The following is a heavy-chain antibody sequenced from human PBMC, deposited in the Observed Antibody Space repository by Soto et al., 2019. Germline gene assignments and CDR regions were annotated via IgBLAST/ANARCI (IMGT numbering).Heavy chain of an antibody. J-gene: IGHJ4*02. D-gene: IGHD3-22*01. V-gene: IGHV1-58*01. CDR2: IIPIFGTA. CDR1: GFTFTSSA. Sequence: QMQLVQSGPEVKKPGTSVKVSCKASGFTFTSSAVQWVRQARGQRLEWIGWIIPIFGTANYAQKFQGRVTITADESTGTAYMELSSLRSEDTAVYYCASITYYYDSSGYYKPGDYWGQGTLVTVSS. CDR3: ASITYYYDSSGYYKPGDY.